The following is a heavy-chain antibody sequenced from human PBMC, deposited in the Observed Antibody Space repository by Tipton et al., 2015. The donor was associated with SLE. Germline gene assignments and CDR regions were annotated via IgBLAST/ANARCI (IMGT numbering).Heavy chain of an antibody. CDR2: VYYSGGT. CDR1: GGPISSYF. J-gene: IGHJ4*02. Sequence: TLSLTCTVSGGPISSYFWSWIRQTPGKGLEWIGYVYYSGGTNYTPSLKGRVTILIDTSKNQFSLKLSSVTAADTAIYYCARHMRYQWNYFDYWGQGTLVTVSS. V-gene: IGHV4-59*08. CDR3: ARHMRYQWNYFDY. D-gene: IGHD6-19*01.